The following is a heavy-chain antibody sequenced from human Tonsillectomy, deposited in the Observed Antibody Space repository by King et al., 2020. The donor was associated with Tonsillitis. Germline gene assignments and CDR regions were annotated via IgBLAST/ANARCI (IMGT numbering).Heavy chain of an antibody. CDR2: ISYDGSNK. CDR1: GFTFSSYA. Sequence: VQLVESGGGVVQPGRSLRLSCAASGFTFSSYAMHWVRQAPGKGLEWVAVISYDGSNKYYADSVKGRFTIPRDNSKNTLYLQMNSLRAEDTAVYYCARSFSSWKNHFDYWGQGTLVTVSS. J-gene: IGHJ4*02. CDR3: ARSFSSWKNHFDY. D-gene: IGHD6-13*01. V-gene: IGHV3-30*04.